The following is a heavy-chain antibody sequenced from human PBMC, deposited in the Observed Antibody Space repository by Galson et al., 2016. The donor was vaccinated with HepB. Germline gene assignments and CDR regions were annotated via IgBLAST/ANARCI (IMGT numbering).Heavy chain of an antibody. CDR3: AQVNLAVTDRGASDF. J-gene: IGHJ4*02. CDR1: GFIFSNYA. D-gene: IGHD6-19*01. CDR2: IRASGATT. Sequence: SLRLSCAASGFIFSNYAMSWVRQAPGKGLEWVSGIRASGATTYFADSVRGRFSISRDSSKNTMYLQMNSLRAEDTAVYFFAQVNLAVTDRGASDFWGQVTLVIVSS. V-gene: IGHV3-23*01.